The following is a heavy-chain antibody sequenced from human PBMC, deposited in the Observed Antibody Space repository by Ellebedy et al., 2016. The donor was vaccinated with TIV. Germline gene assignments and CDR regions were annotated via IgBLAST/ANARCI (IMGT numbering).Heavy chain of an antibody. V-gene: IGHV3-23*01. CDR2: ISGSGGST. J-gene: IGHJ6*03. D-gene: IGHD2-21*02. CDR1: GFTFSSYA. CDR3: ARAPTAIFAHFYYYYDMDV. Sequence: GESLKISXAASGFTFSSYAMSWVRQAPGRRLEWVSAISGSGGSTHYVDSVRGRFTISRDNSKNTLYLQMTSLRAEDTAVYYCARAPTAIFAHFYYYYDMDVWGKGTTVTVSS.